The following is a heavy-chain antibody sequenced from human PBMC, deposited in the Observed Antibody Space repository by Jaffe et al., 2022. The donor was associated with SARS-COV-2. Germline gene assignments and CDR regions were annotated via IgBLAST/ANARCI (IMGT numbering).Heavy chain of an antibody. CDR2: IWYDGSNK. CDR3: ARDLSRTTVVTGAYYYGMDV. Sequence: QVQLVESGGGVVQPGRSLRLSCAASGFTFSSYGMHWVRQAPGKGLEWVAVIWYDGSNKYYADSVKGRFTISRDNSKNTLYLQMNSLRAEDTAVYYCARDLSRTTVVTGAYYYGMDVWGQGTTVTVSS. V-gene: IGHV3-33*01. CDR1: GFTFSSYG. D-gene: IGHD4-17*01. J-gene: IGHJ6*02.